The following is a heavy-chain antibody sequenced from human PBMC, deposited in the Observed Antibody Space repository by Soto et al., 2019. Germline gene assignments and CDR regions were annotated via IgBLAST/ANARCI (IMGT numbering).Heavy chain of an antibody. J-gene: IGHJ6*02. V-gene: IGHV4-59*12. Sequence: SETLSLTCTVSGGSISGYYWSWIRQPPGKGLEWIGDIYYSGSTNYNPSLKSRVTISVDKSKNQFSLKLSSVTAADTAVYYCARTGHQNYYYYGMDVWGQGTTVTVSS. CDR1: GGSISGYY. CDR2: IYYSGST. CDR3: ARTGHQNYYYYGMDV.